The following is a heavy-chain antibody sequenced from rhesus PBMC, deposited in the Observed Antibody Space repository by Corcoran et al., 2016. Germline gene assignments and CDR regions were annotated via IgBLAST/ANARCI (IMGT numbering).Heavy chain of an antibody. CDR3: ARGTRHSGSYFPPGY. V-gene: IGHV4-127*01. D-gene: IGHD3-16*01. Sequence: QVQLQESGPGLVKPSETLSLTCAVSGGSISGGYGWSWIRPPPGKGLEWIGLIFGSISSTYYNPSLQSRITISRYTSKNQFALKLRSVTAADTAVYYCARGTRHSGSYFPPGYWGQGVLVTVSS. CDR2: IFGSISST. CDR1: GGSISGGYG. J-gene: IGHJ4*01.